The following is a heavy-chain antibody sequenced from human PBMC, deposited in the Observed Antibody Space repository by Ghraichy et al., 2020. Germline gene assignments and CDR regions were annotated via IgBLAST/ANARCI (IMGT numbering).Heavy chain of an antibody. CDR3: ARGPGYYYYYYMDV. V-gene: IGHV3-74*01. Sequence: GSLRLSCAASGFTFSSHWMHWVRQGPGKGLVWVSRINSDGSGISYADSVKGRFTISRDNAKNTLYLQMNSLRAEDTAVYYCARGPGYYYYYYMDVWGKGTTVTVSS. CDR2: INSDGSGI. CDR1: GFTFSSHW. J-gene: IGHJ6*03.